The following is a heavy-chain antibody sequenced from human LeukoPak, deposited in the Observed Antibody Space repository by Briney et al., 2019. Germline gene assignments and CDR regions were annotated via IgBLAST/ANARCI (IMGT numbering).Heavy chain of an antibody. CDR2: ISYDGSNK. Sequence: PGGSLRLSCAASGFTFSSYGMHWVRQAPGKGLEWVAVISYDGSNKYYADSVKGRFTISRDNSKNTLYLQMNSLRAEDTAVYYCAKISGCYYDSSGYYSDYWGQGTLVTVSS. V-gene: IGHV3-30*18. J-gene: IGHJ4*02. D-gene: IGHD3-22*01. CDR3: AKISGCYYDSSGYYSDY. CDR1: GFTFSSYG.